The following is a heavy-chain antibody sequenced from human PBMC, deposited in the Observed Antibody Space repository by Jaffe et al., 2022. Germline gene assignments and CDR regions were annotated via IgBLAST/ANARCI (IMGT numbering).Heavy chain of an antibody. CDR1: GYTFTGYY. J-gene: IGHJ2*01. D-gene: IGHD2-15*01. Sequence: QVQLVQSGAEVKKPGASVKVSCKASGYTFTGYYMHWVRQAPGQGLEWMGRINPNSGGTNYAQKFQGRVTMTRDTSISTAYMELSRLRSDDTAVYYCARDPSVVAADWYFDLWGRGTLVTVSS. CDR2: INPNSGGT. V-gene: IGHV1-2*06. CDR3: ARDPSVVAADWYFDL.